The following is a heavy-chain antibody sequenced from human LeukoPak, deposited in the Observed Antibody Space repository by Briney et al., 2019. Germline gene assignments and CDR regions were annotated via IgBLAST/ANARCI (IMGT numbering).Heavy chain of an antibody. Sequence: PSETLSLTCTVSGGSISSYYWGWIRQPPGKGLEWIGSIYYTGSAYYNPSLKSRVTISVDTSKNQFSLKLSSVTAADTAVYYCARLSCSSTSCYYYYYYYGMDVWGQGTTVTVSS. CDR3: ARLSCSSTSCYYYYYYYGMDV. D-gene: IGHD2-2*01. CDR2: IYYTGSA. J-gene: IGHJ6*02. CDR1: GGSISSYY. V-gene: IGHV4-39*01.